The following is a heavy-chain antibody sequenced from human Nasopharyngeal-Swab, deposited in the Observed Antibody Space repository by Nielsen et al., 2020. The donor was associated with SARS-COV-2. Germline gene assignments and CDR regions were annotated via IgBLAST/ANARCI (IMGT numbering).Heavy chain of an antibody. CDR2: ISDSSSFI. J-gene: IGHJ4*02. Sequence: GGSRRLSCAASGFTFSSYSMNWVRQAPGTGLEWVSSISDSSSFIYYADSVKGRFTISRDNAKNSLYLQMNSLRAEDTAVYYCARGGYSRPSWGQGTLVTVSS. CDR1: GFTFSSYS. CDR3: ARGGYSRPS. V-gene: IGHV3-21*01. D-gene: IGHD6-13*01.